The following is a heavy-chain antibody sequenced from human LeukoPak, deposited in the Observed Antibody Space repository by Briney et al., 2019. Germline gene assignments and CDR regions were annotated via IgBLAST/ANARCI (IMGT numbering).Heavy chain of an antibody. D-gene: IGHD2-15*01. CDR2: IYYSGST. V-gene: IGHV4-59*12. Sequence: SETLSLTCTVSGGSISSYYWSWIRQPPGKGLEWIGYIYYSGSTNYNPSLKSRVTISVDRSKNQFSLKLGSVTAADTAVYYCAREARDCSGGSCYRGLDYWGQGTLVTVSS. CDR1: GGSISSYY. J-gene: IGHJ4*02. CDR3: AREARDCSGGSCYRGLDY.